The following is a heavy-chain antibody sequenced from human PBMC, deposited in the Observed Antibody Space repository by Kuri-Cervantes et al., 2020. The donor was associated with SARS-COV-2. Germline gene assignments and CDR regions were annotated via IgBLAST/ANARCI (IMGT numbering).Heavy chain of an antibody. V-gene: IGHV3-74*01. Sequence: GESLKISCAASGFTFSGHWIHWVRQAPGKGLVWVSRINPDGSYTNNADSVKGRITLSRDNAKNMLFLQMNSLRAEDTAVYYCVRDGDHWNFDYWGQGTLVTVSS. CDR1: GFTFSGHW. J-gene: IGHJ4*02. CDR2: INPDGSYT. D-gene: IGHD1-1*01. CDR3: VRDGDHWNFDY.